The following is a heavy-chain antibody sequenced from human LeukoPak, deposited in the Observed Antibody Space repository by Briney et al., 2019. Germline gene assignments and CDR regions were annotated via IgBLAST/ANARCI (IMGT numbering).Heavy chain of an antibody. CDR1: GFTFSSYS. D-gene: IGHD3-16*01. CDR2: ISSSSSYI. CDR3: ARGPFGGRYGKDV. J-gene: IGHJ6*02. V-gene: IGHV3-21*01. Sequence: PGGSLRLSCAASGFTFSSYSMNWVRQAPGKGLEWVSSISSSSSYIYYADSVKGRFTISRDNAKNSLYLQMNSLRAEDTAVYYCARGPFGGRYGKDVWGQGTTVTVSS.